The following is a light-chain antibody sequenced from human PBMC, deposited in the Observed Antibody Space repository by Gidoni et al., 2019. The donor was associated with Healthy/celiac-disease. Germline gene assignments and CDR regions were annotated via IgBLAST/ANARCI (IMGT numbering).Light chain of an antibody. Sequence: SYDLTQPPPVSVSPGQTASIPCSGDKLGDKYACWYKQKPGQSPVLVIYQDSKRPSGIPERFSGSNSGNTATLTISGTQAMDEADYYCQAWDSSTVVFGGGTKLTVL. CDR1: KLGDKY. V-gene: IGLV3-1*01. CDR2: QDS. CDR3: QAWDSSTVV. J-gene: IGLJ2*01.